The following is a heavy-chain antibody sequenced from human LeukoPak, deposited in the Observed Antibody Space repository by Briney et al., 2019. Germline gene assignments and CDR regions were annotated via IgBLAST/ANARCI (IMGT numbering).Heavy chain of an antibody. CDR2: LCGSGGGT. CDR3: AKRGVVIRVILVGFHKEAYYFDS. CDR1: GSTLSNYG. J-gene: IGHJ4*02. Sequence: AGTLTLSCAVSGSTLSNYGMSWVRQAPGKGLEWVAGLCGSGGGTNYADSVSGRFIISRDNPKNILYLQMNTLTAEDTAVHFCAKRGVVIRVILVGFHKEAYYFDSWGQGALVTVSS. D-gene: IGHD2-21*01. V-gene: IGHV3-23*01.